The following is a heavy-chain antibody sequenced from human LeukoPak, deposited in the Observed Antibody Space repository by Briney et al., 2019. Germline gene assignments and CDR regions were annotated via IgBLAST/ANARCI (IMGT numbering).Heavy chain of an antibody. CDR1: GFTFSSYG. CDR3: ARNLGSGTDY. D-gene: IGHD3-10*01. CDR2: IWYDGSNK. J-gene: IGHJ4*02. V-gene: IGHV3-33*01. Sequence: GGSLRLSCAASGFTFSSYGMHWVRQAPAKGLEWVAVIWYDGSNKYYADSVKGRFTISRDNSKNTLFLQMNSLRAEDTALYHCARNLGSGTDYWGQGTLVTASS.